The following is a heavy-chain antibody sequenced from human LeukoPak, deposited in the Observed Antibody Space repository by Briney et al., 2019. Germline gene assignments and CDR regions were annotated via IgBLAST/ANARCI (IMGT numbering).Heavy chain of an antibody. Sequence: SQTLSLTCTVSGGSISSGGYYWSWIRQPPGKGLEWIGYIYHSGSTYYNPSLKSRVTISEDTSKNQFSLKLTSVTAADTAVYYCARGAVGWSPNYFDYWGQGTLVTVSS. V-gene: IGHV4-30-2*01. CDR3: ARGAVGWSPNYFDY. CDR1: GGSISSGGYY. CDR2: IYHSGST. J-gene: IGHJ4*02. D-gene: IGHD3-3*01.